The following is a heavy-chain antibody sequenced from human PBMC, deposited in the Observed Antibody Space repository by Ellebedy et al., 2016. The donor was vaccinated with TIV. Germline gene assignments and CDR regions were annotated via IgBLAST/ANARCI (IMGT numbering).Heavy chain of an antibody. D-gene: IGHD6-13*01. CDR2: IYYSWST. CDR3: ARVVWQLPVSYAFDI. V-gene: IGHV4-61*01. CDR1: GGSISSSSYY. Sequence: MPSETLSLTCTVSGGSISSSSYYWSWIRQPTGKGLEWIGYIYYSWSTNYNPSLNSRVTISVDTSKNQFSLKLTSVTAAETAVYYCARVVWQLPVSYAFDIWGQGTMVTVSS. J-gene: IGHJ3*02.